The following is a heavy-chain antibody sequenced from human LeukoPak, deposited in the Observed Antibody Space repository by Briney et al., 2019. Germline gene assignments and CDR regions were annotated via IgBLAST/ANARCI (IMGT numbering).Heavy chain of an antibody. CDR3: ARDSPRLSGWLGHFDY. CDR1: GFTFSSYA. J-gene: IGHJ4*02. D-gene: IGHD6-19*01. V-gene: IGHV3-30-3*01. Sequence: GGSLRLSCAASGFTFSSYAMHWVRQAPGKGLEWVAVISYDGSNKYYADSVKGRFTISRDNSKNTLYLQMNSLRAEDTAVYYCARDSPRLSGWLGHFDYWGQGTLVTVSS. CDR2: ISYDGSNK.